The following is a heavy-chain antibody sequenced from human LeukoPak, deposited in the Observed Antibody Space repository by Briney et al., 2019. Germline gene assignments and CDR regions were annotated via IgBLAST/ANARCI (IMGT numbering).Heavy chain of an antibody. Sequence: GGSLRLSCAASGFTFSDYAMTWVRQAPGKGLQWVSGISGSGASTYYGDSVKGPFIISRDNSKNTLYLQIDSLRAEDTAVYYCAKGASSGWLLYWFDPWGQGTLVTVSS. V-gene: IGHV3-23*01. CDR3: AKGASSGWLLYWFDP. CDR1: GFTFSDYA. CDR2: ISGSGAST. D-gene: IGHD6-19*01. J-gene: IGHJ5*02.